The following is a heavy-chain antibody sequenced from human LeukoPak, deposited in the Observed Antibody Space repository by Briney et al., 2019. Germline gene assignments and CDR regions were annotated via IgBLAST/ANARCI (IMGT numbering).Heavy chain of an antibody. D-gene: IGHD6-19*01. J-gene: IGHJ4*02. CDR3: AREERVAGIDY. Sequence: ESSETLSLTCTVSGGSISSSSYYWGWIRQPPGKGLEWIGSIYYSGSTYYNPSLKSRVTISVDTSKNQFSLQLNSVTPEDTAVYYCAREERVAGIDYWGQGTLVTVSS. V-gene: IGHV4-39*07. CDR2: IYYSGST. CDR1: GGSISSSSYY.